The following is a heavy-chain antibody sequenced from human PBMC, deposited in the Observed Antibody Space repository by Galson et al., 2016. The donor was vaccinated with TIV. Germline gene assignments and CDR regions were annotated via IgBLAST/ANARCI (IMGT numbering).Heavy chain of an antibody. CDR3: ARLRSCGGDCYYFDY. CDR1: GLTFDAYD. J-gene: IGHJ4*02. D-gene: IGHD2-21*02. V-gene: IGHV3-20*01. Sequence: SLRLSCAASGLTFDAYDMNWVRQAPGKGLEWVSGINWNGGSTGYADSVKGRFTISRDNAKNSLYLQMNSLRAEDTALYHCARLRSCGGDCYYFDYWGQGTLVTVSS. CDR2: INWNGGST.